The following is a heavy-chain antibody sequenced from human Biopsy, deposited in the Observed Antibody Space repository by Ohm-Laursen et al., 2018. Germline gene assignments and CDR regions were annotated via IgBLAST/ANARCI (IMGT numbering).Heavy chain of an antibody. J-gene: IGHJ4*02. CDR3: ARGEVTFGELIVSLDS. V-gene: IGHV1-18*01. CDR2: IRPLNGDT. CDR1: GYNFISYS. D-gene: IGHD3-16*02. Sequence: GSSVKVSCKTSGYNFISYSINWVRQAPGQGLEWMGWIRPLNGDTKYGQKFQDRVTMTTDTSTSTVYMELTSLRSDDTAVYYCARGEVTFGELIVSLDSWGQGTLVTVSP.